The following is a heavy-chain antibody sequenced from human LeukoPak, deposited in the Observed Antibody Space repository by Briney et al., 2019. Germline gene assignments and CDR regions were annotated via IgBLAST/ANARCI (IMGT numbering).Heavy chain of an antibody. CDR1: GFTFSSYA. J-gene: IGHJ5*02. V-gene: IGHV3-23*01. CDR2: ISGSGGST. D-gene: IGHD3-3*01. CDR3: AKDPRYDFWGGYSNWFDP. Sequence: PGGSLRLSCAASGFTFSSYAMSWVRQAPGKGLEWVSAISGSGGSTYYADSVKGRFTISRDNSKNTLYLQMNSLRAEDTAVYYCAKDPRYDFWGGYSNWFDPWGQGTLVTVSS.